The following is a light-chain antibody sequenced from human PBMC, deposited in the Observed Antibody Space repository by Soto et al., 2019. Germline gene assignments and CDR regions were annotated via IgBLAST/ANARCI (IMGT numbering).Light chain of an antibody. Sequence: DIQLTQSPSSLSASVGDRVTITCRASQGIGKDLGWYQQKPGKAPKRLIYATSSLQSGVPSRFSGSGSGTEFTLTTSSLQPEDFATYYCLQHNNYPRTFGQGTKVDIK. J-gene: IGKJ1*01. CDR1: QGIGKD. V-gene: IGKV1-17*01. CDR2: ATS. CDR3: LQHNNYPRT.